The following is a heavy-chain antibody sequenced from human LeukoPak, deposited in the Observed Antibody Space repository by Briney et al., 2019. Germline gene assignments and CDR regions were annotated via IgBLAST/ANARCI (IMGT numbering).Heavy chain of an antibody. CDR2: IYSGGVT. Sequence: GGSLRLSCAASGFTVSSNYMSWVRQAPGKGLEWVSLIYSGGVTYYAASVKGRFTISGDNSKNTLYLQMNSLRAEDTAVYYCARVGSGIAATDRKFDPWGQGTPVTVSS. V-gene: IGHV3-53*01. J-gene: IGHJ5*02. CDR1: GFTVSSNY. D-gene: IGHD6-13*01. CDR3: ARVGSGIAATDRKFDP.